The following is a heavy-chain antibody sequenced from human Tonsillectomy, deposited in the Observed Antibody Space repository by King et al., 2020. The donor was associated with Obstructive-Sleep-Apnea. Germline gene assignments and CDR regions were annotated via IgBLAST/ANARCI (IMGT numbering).Heavy chain of an antibody. D-gene: IGHD3-3*01. J-gene: IGHJ6*02. V-gene: IGHV3-30*04. CDR3: ARPLLYDFWSGYYSPYYYGMDV. Sequence: QLVQSGGVVVQPGRSLRLSCAASGFTVSSYAMHWVRQAQGKALACFAVISAARSNKYYAASGKGRFTFSRDNSKNTLYLQMNSLRDEDTAVYYCARPLLYDFWSGYYSPYYYGMDVWGQGTTVTVSS. CDR2: ISAARSNK. CDR1: GFTVSSYA.